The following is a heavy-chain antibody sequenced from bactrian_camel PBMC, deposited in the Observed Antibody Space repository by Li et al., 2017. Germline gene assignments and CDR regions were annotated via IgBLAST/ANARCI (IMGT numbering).Heavy chain of an antibody. CDR3: ALGSSGSAWATLSAAAFVY. CDR1: GDTFINRC. CDR2: IYADTNRE. D-gene: IGHD3*01. J-gene: IGHJ4*01. Sequence: HVQLVESGGGSVQAGGSLRLSCAASGDTFINRCMGWFRQAPGKEREGIAAIYADTNREYYLDSVKGRFTTSRDNAHNTLFLQMNSLKPEDTAVYYCALGSSGSAWATLSAAAFVYWGQGTQVTVS. V-gene: IGHV3S54*01.